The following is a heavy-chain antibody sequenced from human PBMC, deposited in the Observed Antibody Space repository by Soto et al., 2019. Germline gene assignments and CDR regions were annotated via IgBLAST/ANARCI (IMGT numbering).Heavy chain of an antibody. D-gene: IGHD1-26*01. V-gene: IGHV3-30-3*01. J-gene: IGHJ1*01. Sequence: GGSLRLSCAASGFTFSSYAMNWVRQAPGKGLEWVAVISYDGSNKYYADSVKGRFTISRDNSKNTLYLQMNSLRAEDTAVYYCARDHGWELLIGYFQHWGQGTLVTVSS. CDR2: ISYDGSNK. CDR3: ARDHGWELLIGYFQH. CDR1: GFTFSSYA.